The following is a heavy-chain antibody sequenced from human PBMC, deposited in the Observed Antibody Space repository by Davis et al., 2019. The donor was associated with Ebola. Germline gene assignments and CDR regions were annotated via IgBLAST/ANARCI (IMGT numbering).Heavy chain of an antibody. V-gene: IGHV5-51*01. Sequence: GESLKIPCKGSGYSFTSYWLAWVPQVPGKGLEWIGIIYPGDSDNRYSLSFRGQVTISADKSFSTDYLQWSGLKASDTARYYCERRGKSYYDSLWDYWGQGTLVTVSS. CDR1: GYSFTSYW. D-gene: IGHD3-10*01. CDR3: ERRGKSYYDSLWDY. CDR2: IYPGDSDN. J-gene: IGHJ4*02.